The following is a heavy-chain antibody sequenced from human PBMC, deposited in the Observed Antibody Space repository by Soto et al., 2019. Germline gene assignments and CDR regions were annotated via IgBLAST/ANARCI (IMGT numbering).Heavy chain of an antibody. J-gene: IGHJ4*02. Sequence: QVQLQESGPGLVKPSQTLSLTCTVSGGSISSGGYYWSWIRQHPGKGLGWIGYIYYSGTTYYNPSLKSGVTTSVDTSMTQCSLTLSSVTAADTAVYYCAREPSIWGQGTLVTVSS. CDR1: GGSISSGGYY. CDR3: AREPSI. CDR2: IYYSGTT. V-gene: IGHV4-31*03.